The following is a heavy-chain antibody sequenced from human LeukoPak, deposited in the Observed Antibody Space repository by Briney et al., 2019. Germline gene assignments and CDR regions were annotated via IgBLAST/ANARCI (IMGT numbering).Heavy chain of an antibody. CDR2: IYSGGSP. V-gene: IGHV3-66*01. CDR1: GSTVSSNY. D-gene: IGHD3-10*01. CDR3: ARGPGDARGYGSGSTIDY. J-gene: IGHJ4*02. Sequence: GGSLRLSCAASGSTVSSNYMSWVRQAPGKGLEWVSVIYSGGSPYYADSVKGRFTISRDNSKNTLYLQMNSLRAEDTAVYYCARGPGDARGYGSGSTIDYWGQGTLVTVSS.